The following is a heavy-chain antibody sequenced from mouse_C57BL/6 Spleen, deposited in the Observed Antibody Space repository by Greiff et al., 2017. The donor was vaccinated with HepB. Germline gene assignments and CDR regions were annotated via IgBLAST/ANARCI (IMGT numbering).Heavy chain of an antibody. V-gene: IGHV1-18*01. D-gene: IGHD1-1*01. CDR1: GYTFTDYN. Sequence: VQLQQSGPELVKPGASVKIPCKASGYTFTDYNMDWVKQSHGKSLKWIGDINPNNGGTIYNQKFKGKATLTVDKSSSTAYMELRSLTSEDTAVYYCARSLTVYGSSHDWYFDVWGTGTTVTVSS. CDR3: ARSLTVYGSSHDWYFDV. J-gene: IGHJ1*03. CDR2: INPNNGGT.